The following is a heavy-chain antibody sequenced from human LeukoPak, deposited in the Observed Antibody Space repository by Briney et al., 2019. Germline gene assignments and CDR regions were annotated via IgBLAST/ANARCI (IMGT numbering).Heavy chain of an antibody. CDR2: IYYSGST. CDR1: GGSISSSIYY. CDR3: ARQSAWNDAFDI. Sequence: SETLSLTCAVSGGSISSSIYYWGWIRQPPGKGLEWIGSIYYSGSTYYNPSLKSRVTISVDTSKNQFSLKLSSVTAADTAVYYCARQSAWNDAFDIWGQGTMVTVSS. V-gene: IGHV4-39*01. D-gene: IGHD1-1*01. J-gene: IGHJ3*02.